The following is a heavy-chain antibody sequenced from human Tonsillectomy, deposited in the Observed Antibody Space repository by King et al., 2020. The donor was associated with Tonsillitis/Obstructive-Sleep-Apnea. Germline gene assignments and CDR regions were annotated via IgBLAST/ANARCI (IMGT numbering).Heavy chain of an antibody. V-gene: IGHV1-18*01. CDR2: ISAYDRNT. D-gene: IGHD1-26*01. CDR1: GYTFTSYG. CDR3: ARVSAFAWELLPVDP. Sequence: QLVQSGDEVKKPGASVKVSCKASGYTFTSYGIIWVRQAPGEGLEWMGWISAYDRNTKYAQKLQGRVTMTTDTSTSTAYMELRSLTSDDTAMYYCARVSAFAWELLPVDPWGQGTLVTVSS. J-gene: IGHJ5*02.